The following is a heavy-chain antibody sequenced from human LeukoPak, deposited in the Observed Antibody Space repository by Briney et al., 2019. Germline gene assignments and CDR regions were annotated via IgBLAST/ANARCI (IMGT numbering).Heavy chain of an antibody. D-gene: IGHD1-14*01. V-gene: IGHV3-74*01. CDR3: ARDNRGYYYYYGMDV. CDR1: GFTFSSYW. CDR2: INSDGSST. J-gene: IGHJ6*02. Sequence: GGSLRLSCAASGFTFSSYWMHWVRQAPGKGLVWVSRINSDGSSTSYADSVKGRFTISRDNAKNTLYLQMNSLRAEDTAVYYCARDNRGYYYYYGMDVWGQGTTVTVSS.